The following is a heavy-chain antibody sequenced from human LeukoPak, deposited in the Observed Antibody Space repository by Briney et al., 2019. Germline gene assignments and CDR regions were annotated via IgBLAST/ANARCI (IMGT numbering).Heavy chain of an antibody. Sequence: GGSLRLSCAASGFTVSSNYMSWVRQAPGRGLEWVSDIYSGGSTYYADSVKGRFTISRDNSKNTLFLQMNSLRAGDTAVYYCARGTVTMVDYWGQGTLVTVSS. V-gene: IGHV3-66*01. J-gene: IGHJ4*02. CDR2: IYSGGST. CDR1: GFTVSSNY. D-gene: IGHD3-10*01. CDR3: ARGTVTMVDY.